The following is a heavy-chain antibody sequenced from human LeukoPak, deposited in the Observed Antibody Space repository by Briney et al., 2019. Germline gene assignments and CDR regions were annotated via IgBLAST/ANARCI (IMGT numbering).Heavy chain of an antibody. J-gene: IGHJ6*02. D-gene: IGHD2-2*01. CDR2: INHSGST. V-gene: IGHV4-34*01. Sequence: PSETLSLTCAVYGGSFSGYYWSWIRQPPGKGLEWIGEINHSGSTNYNPSLKSRVTISVDTSKNQFSLKLSSVTAADTAVYYCARGAIGSTSNGPDYYYYGMDVWGQGTTVTVSS. CDR1: GGSFSGYY. CDR3: ARGAIGSTSNGPDYYYYGMDV.